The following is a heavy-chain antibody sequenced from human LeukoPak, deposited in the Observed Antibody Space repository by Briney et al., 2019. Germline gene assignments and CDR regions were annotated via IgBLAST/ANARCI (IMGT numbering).Heavy chain of an antibody. D-gene: IGHD3-10*01. CDR2: ISSSSSYI. J-gene: IGHJ4*02. CDR1: GFTFSSYS. CDR3: ARDWDMYYYGSGSYSDY. Sequence: GGSLRLSCAASGFTFSSYSMNWVRHAPGQGLEWVSSISSSSSYIYYADSVKGRFTISRDNAKNSLYLQMNSLRAEDTAVYYCARDWDMYYYGSGSYSDYWGQGTLVTVSS. V-gene: IGHV3-21*01.